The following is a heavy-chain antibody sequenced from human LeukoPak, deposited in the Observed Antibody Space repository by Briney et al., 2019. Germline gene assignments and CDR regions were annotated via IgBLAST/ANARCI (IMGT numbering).Heavy chain of an antibody. J-gene: IGHJ4*02. CDR1: GGTCSSYA. CDR3: ARRGDGRILDYFDY. V-gene: IGHV1-69*13. Sequence: GASVKVSCKASGGTCSSYAISWVRQAPGQGLEWMGGIIPIFGTANYAQKFQGRVTITADESTSTAYMELSSLRSEDTAVYYCARRGDGRILDYFDYWGQGTLVTVSS. D-gene: IGHD2-15*01. CDR2: IIPIFGTA.